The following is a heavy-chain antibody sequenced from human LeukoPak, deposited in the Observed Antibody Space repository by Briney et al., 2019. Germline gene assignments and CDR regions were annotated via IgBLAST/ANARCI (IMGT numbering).Heavy chain of an antibody. J-gene: IGHJ5*02. Sequence: GASVKVSCKASGYTFTSYYMHWVRQAPGQGLEWMGIINPSGGSTSYAQKFQGRVTMTRDMSTSTVYMELSSLRSEDTAVYYCAVGTMVRGILRWDNWFDPWGQGTLVTVSS. V-gene: IGHV1-46*03. CDR1: GYTFTSYY. CDR3: AVGTMVRGILRWDNWFDP. D-gene: IGHD3-10*01. CDR2: INPSGGST.